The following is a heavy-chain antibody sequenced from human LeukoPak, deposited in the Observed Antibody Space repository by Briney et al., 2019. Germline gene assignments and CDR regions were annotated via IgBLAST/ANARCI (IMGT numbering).Heavy chain of an antibody. Sequence: SETLSLTCTVSGGSISSYYWSWIRQPAGKGLEWIGRIYTSGSTNYNPSLKSRVTISVDTSKNQFSLKLSSVTAADTAVYYCARRGIALYYYYMDVWGKGTTVTISS. CDR2: IYTSGST. CDR3: ARRGIALYYYYMDV. V-gene: IGHV4-4*07. CDR1: GGSISSYY. D-gene: IGHD6-13*01. J-gene: IGHJ6*03.